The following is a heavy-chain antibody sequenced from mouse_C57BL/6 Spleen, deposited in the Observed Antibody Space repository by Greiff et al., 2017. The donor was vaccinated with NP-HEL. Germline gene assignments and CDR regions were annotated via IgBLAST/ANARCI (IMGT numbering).Heavy chain of an antibody. D-gene: IGHD6-1*01. V-gene: IGHV1-61*01. CDR3: ARGRQGFAY. CDR1: GYTFTSYW. Sequence: VKLQQPGAELVRPGSSVKLSCKASGYTFTSYWMDWVKQRPGQGLEWIGNIYPSDSETHYNQKFKDKATLTVDKSSSTAYMQLSSLTSEDSAVYYCARGRQGFAYWGQGTLVTVSA. J-gene: IGHJ3*01. CDR2: IYPSDSET.